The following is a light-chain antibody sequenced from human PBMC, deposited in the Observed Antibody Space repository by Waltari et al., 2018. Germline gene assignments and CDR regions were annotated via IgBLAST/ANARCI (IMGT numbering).Light chain of an antibody. CDR3: QQYTGWPYT. V-gene: IGKV3-15*01. Sequence: DIVMTQSPAPLSVAPGESVTLSCRASQSLTDNLAWYQQRPGQAPRLLISRTSSRATGVPARFSASGSGTEFTLTISSLQSEDLAVYYCQQYTGWPYTFGQGTKLEIK. CDR2: RTS. J-gene: IGKJ2*01. CDR1: QSLTDN.